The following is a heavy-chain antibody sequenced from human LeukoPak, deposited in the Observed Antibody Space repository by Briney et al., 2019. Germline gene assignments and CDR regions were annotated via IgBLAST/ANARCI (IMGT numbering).Heavy chain of an antibody. Sequence: SRRGPASTWTSEGISVVAVALEKELEGMGWISAYNGNTSYAQKLQGRVTMTKETSTSTAYMELRSLRSDDTAVYYCARVVAYYYDSSGPRFDYWGQGTLVTVSS. CDR3: ARVVAYYYDSSGPRFDY. J-gene: IGHJ4*02. CDR2: ISAYNGNT. D-gene: IGHD3-22*01. CDR1: ASTWTSEG. V-gene: IGHV1-18*01.